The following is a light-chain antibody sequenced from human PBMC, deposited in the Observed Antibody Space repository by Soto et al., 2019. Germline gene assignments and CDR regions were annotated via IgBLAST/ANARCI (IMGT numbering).Light chain of an antibody. Sequence: EIVMTQSPATLSVSPGERATLSCRASQSVSSNLAWYQQKPGQAPRLLISGASTRATGIPARFSGSGSGTDFTLTISSLQSGDFAVYYCQQSDSYPLTFGGGTKVEIK. CDR2: GAS. V-gene: IGKV3D-15*01. J-gene: IGKJ4*01. CDR3: QQSDSYPLT. CDR1: QSVSSN.